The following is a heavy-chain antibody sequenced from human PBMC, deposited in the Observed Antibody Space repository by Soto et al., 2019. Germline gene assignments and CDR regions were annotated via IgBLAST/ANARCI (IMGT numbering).Heavy chain of an antibody. V-gene: IGHV3-23*01. CDR3: ATPVSSGWYGHQDY. J-gene: IGHJ4*02. CDR1: GFTFSNFA. Sequence: GGSLRLSCAASGFTFSNFALTWVRQAPGKGLEWVSGISGSGISTDHADSVKGRFTISRDNSKNTLFLQMNSLRAEDTAIYYCATPVSSGWYGHQDYWGQGTLVTVSS. CDR2: ISGSGIST. D-gene: IGHD6-19*01.